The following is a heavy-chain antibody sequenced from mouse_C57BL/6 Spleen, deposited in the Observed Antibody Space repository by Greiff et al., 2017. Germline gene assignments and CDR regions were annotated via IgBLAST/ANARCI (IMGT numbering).Heavy chain of an antibody. CDR2: IDPEDGDT. D-gene: IGHD2-2*01. V-gene: IGHV14-2*01. J-gene: IGHJ4*01. CDR1: GFNITDYY. CDR3: ARGGYAPYYAMDY. Sequence: EVKLLEPGAELVKPGASVKLSCTASGFNITDYYMHWVKQRTEQGLEWIGRIDPEDGDTKYAPKFQGKATITADTSSNTAYLQLSSLTSEDTAVYYCARGGYAPYYAMDYWGQGTSVTVSS.